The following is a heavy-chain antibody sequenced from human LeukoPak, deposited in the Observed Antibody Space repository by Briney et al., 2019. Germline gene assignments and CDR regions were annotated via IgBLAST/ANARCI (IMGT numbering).Heavy chain of an antibody. J-gene: IGHJ6*02. CDR1: GYTFTSYG. V-gene: IGHV1-18*01. D-gene: IGHD1-1*01. CDR2: ISAYNGNT. Sequence: ASVTVSCKASGYTFTSYGISWVRQAPGQGLEWMGWISAYNGNTNYAQKLQGRVTMTTDTSTSTAYMELRSLRSDDTAVYYCAREAPRRGASYYYYGMDVWGQGTTVTASS. CDR3: AREAPRRGASYYYYGMDV.